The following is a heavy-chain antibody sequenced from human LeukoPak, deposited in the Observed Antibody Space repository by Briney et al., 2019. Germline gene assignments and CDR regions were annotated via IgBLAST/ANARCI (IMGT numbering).Heavy chain of an antibody. CDR1: GFTFTSSA. CDR2: IVVGSGNT. Sequence: SVKVSCKASGFTFTSSAMQWVQQARGQRLAWIGWIVVGSGNTNYAQKFQERVTITRDMSTSTAYMELSSLRSEDTAVYYCAASLEYSSSWYLDYWGQGTLVTVSS. V-gene: IGHV1-58*02. J-gene: IGHJ4*02. CDR3: AASLEYSSSWYLDY. D-gene: IGHD6-13*01.